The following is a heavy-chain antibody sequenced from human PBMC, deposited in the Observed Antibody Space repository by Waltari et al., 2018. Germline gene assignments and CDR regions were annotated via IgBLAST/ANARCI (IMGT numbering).Heavy chain of an antibody. V-gene: IGHV4-34*01. CDR1: GGSFSGYY. J-gene: IGHJ5*02. Sequence: QVQLQQWGAGLLKPSETLSLTCAVYGGSFSGYYWSWIRQPPGKGLEWIGEINHSGSTNYTPSLKSRVTISVDTSKDQFSLKLSSVTAADTAVYYWARGKQLVHNWFDPWGQGTLVTVSS. CDR2: INHSGST. D-gene: IGHD6-13*01. CDR3: ARGKQLVHNWFDP.